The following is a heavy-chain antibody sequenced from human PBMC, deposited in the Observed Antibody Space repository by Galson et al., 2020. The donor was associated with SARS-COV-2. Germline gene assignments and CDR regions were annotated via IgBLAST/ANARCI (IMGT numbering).Heavy chain of an antibody. CDR3: ATHNTYYYDSSGYFDY. D-gene: IGHD3-22*01. J-gene: IGHJ4*02. CDR1: GGSISSSNW. CDR2: IYHSGST. Sequence: SETLSLTCAVSGGSISSSNWWSWVRQPPGKGLEWIGEIYHSGSTNYNPSLKSRVTISVDKSKNQFSLKLSSVTAADTAVYYCATHNTYYYDSSGYFDYWGQGTLVTVSS. V-gene: IGHV4-4*02.